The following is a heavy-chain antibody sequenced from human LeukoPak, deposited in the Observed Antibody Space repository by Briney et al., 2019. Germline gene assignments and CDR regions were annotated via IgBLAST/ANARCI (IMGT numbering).Heavy chain of an antibody. Sequence: GASVKVSCKVSGYTLTGLSMHWVRQAPGKGFEWMGGFDPEDGETIYAQKFQGRVTMTEDTSTDTAYMELSSLRSEDTAVYYCATARVNSVGNVWFDPWGQGTLVTVSS. CDR1: GYTLTGLS. CDR3: ATARVNSVGNVWFDP. V-gene: IGHV1-24*01. CDR2: FDPEDGET. J-gene: IGHJ5*02. D-gene: IGHD3-10*01.